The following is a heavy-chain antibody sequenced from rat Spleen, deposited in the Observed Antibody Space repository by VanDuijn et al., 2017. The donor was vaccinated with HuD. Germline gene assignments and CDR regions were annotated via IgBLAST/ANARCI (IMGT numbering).Heavy chain of an antibody. Sequence: EVQLQESGPGLVKPSQSLSLTCSVTDYSITSNYWDWIRKFPGNKMEWIRHISYSGSTRYNPSLKSRISITRDTSKNQVFLQLNSVTTEDTATYYCARRRGQVYNNYFDYWGQGVMVTVSS. V-gene: IGHV3-1*01. CDR3: ARRRGQVYNNYFDY. J-gene: IGHJ2*01. CDR2: ISYSGST. CDR1: DYSITSNY. D-gene: IGHD1-10*01.